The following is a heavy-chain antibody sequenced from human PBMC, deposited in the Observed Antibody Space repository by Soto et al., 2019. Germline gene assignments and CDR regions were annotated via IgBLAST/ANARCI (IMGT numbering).Heavy chain of an antibody. J-gene: IGHJ4*02. CDR3: AYGSSSAWIDY. V-gene: IGHV4-39*01. CDR2: AYFSGGYT. CDR1: GDSMRGYHFY. Sequence: PSETLSLTCSVSGDSMRGYHFYWGWIRQAPGKGLEWIGSAYFSGGYTYYSPSLKSRVSISVDTSKNEFSLRLTSLTAADTAVYFCAYGSSSAWIDYWGQGTLVTVSS. D-gene: IGHD6-25*01.